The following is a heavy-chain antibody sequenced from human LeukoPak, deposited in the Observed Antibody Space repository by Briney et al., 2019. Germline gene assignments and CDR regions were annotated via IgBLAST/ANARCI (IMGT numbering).Heavy chain of an antibody. CDR3: ARQRRITMVRGNFDY. D-gene: IGHD3-10*01. Sequence: SETLSLTCAVYGGSFSGYYWSWIRQPPGKGLEWIGEINHSGSTNYNPSLKSRVTISLDTSKNHFSLKLSSVTAADTAVYYCARQRRITMVRGNFDYWGQGTLVTVSS. V-gene: IGHV4-34*01. CDR1: GGSFSGYY. CDR2: INHSGST. J-gene: IGHJ4*02.